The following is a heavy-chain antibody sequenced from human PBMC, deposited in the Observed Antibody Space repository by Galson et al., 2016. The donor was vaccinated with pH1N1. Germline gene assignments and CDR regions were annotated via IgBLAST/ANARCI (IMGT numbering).Heavy chain of an antibody. CDR1: GYSFADHW. D-gene: IGHD4-17*01. V-gene: IGHV5-51*01. CDR3: ARQNDYGDYRGDAFDI. Sequence: QSGAEVKKPGESLRISCQASGYSFADHWIAWVRQVPGKGLEWMGIIHLGGSHIRYSPSFQGQVTISADKSINIVSLQWSSLKASDTAMYYCARQNDYGDYRGDAFDIWGQGTMVTVSS. CDR2: IHLGGSHI. J-gene: IGHJ3*02.